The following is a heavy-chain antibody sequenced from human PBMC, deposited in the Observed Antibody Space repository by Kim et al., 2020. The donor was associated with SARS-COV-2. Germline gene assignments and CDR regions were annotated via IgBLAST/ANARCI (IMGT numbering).Heavy chain of an antibody. CDR3: ARLTQYSSSWYPPVHYGMDV. CDR2: IYYSGST. D-gene: IGHD6-13*01. J-gene: IGHJ6*02. V-gene: IGHV4-39*01. CDR1: GGSISSSSYY. Sequence: SETLSLTCTVSGGSISSSSYYWGWIRQPPGKGLEWIGSIYYSGSTYYNPSLKSRVTISVDTSKNQFSLKLSSVTAADTAVYYCARLTQYSSSWYPPVHYGMDVWGQATTVTVSS.